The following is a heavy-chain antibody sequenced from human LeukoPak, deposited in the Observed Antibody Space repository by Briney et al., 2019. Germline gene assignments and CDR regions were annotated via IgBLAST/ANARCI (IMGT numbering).Heavy chain of an antibody. CDR3: ANSGGSGSFDY. V-gene: IGHV3-7*03. CDR2: IKGDGSEI. J-gene: IGHJ4*02. CDR1: GFTLSEYW. D-gene: IGHD1-26*01. Sequence: GGSLRLSRTAPGFTLSEYWMTWVRQAPGKGLEWVANIKGDGSEIYYVDSVKGRFTVSRDNSKNTLYLQMNSLRAEDTAVYYCANSGGSGSFDYWGQGTLVTVSS.